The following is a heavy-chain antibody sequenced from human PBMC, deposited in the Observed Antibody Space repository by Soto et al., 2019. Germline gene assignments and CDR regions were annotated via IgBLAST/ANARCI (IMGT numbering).Heavy chain of an antibody. J-gene: IGHJ4*02. D-gene: IGHD6-19*01. Sequence: PSETLSLTCAVSGGSISSGGYSWSWIRQPPGKSLEWIGYIYHGSTYYNPSLKSRVTISVDRSKNQFSLKLSSVTAADTAVYYCARAGGLGAVAVDYWGQGTLVTVSS. CDR3: ARAGGLGAVAVDY. CDR2: IYHGST. V-gene: IGHV4-30-2*01. CDR1: GGSISSGGYS.